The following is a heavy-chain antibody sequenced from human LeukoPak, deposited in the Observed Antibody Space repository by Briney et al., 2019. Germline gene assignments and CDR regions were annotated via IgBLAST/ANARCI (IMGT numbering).Heavy chain of an antibody. J-gene: IGHJ5*02. CDR2: IYYSGST. V-gene: IGHV4-39*01. D-gene: IGHD2-2*02. CDR3: ARHFVVVPAAIGWFDP. CDR1: GGSISSSSYY. Sequence: SETLSLTCTVSGGSISSSSYYWGWIRQPPGKGLEWIGSIYYSGSTYYNPSLKSRVTISVDASKNQFSLKLSSVTAADTAVYYCARHFVVVPAAIGWFDPWGQGTLVTVSS.